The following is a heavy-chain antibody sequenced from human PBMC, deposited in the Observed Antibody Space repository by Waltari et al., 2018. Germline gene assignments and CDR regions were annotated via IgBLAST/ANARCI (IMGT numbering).Heavy chain of an antibody. D-gene: IGHD6-13*01. CDR2: IYRGGET. V-gene: IGHV3-53*01. CDR3: TSDHGLSWPID. Sequence: EVHVVESGGGLVPTRDSVRLSCAASGGIVSNNYMSWVRQPPGKGLEWVSVIYRGGETYYADSVKGRFTISRDNSKNTLDLQMNNVRAEDTAVYYCTSDHGLSWPIDWGQGTMVTVSS. J-gene: IGHJ4*02. CDR1: GGIVSNNY.